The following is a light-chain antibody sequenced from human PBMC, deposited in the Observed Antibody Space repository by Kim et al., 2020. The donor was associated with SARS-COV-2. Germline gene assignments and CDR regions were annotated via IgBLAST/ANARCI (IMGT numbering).Light chain of an antibody. Sequence: DIQMTQSPSSLSASVGDRVTITCRASQSISSYLNWYQQKPGKAPKLLIFAASSLQSGVPSRFSGSGSGTDFTLTISSMQPEDFATYYCKQSYSNPKTFGQGTKVEIK. CDR1: QSISSY. J-gene: IGKJ1*01. V-gene: IGKV1-39*01. CDR2: AAS. CDR3: KQSYSNPKT.